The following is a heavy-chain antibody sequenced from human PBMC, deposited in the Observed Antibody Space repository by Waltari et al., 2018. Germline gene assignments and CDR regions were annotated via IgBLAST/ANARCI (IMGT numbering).Heavy chain of an antibody. Sequence: EVQLLESGGDLVQPGGSLRLSCAASGFSFSHYPMAWVRQAPGKGLEWVSTMTADGRSRNYADSVKGLFTISRDNSQNTLDLQMNTLRAEDTAVYFCAKADFGDPFWYFDLWGRGTLVTV. CDR3: AKADFGDPFWYFDL. D-gene: IGHD4-17*01. CDR2: MTADGRSR. J-gene: IGHJ2*01. CDR1: GFSFSHYP. V-gene: IGHV3-23*01.